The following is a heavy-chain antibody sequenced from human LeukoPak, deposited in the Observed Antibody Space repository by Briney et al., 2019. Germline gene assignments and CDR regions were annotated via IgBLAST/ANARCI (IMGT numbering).Heavy chain of an antibody. D-gene: IGHD4-23*01. Sequence: SETLSLTCTVSGGSISSYYWSWIRQPPGKGLEWIGEINTSGSTNYNPSLKSRVTISVDTSKNQFSLKLSSVTAADTAVYYCGRRRMCVLSGGNEREYYYSYCMDVWGKGPTVTV. CDR1: GGSISSYY. CDR2: INTSGST. V-gene: IGHV4-4*09. CDR3: GRRRMCVLSGGNEREYYYSYCMDV. J-gene: IGHJ6*03.